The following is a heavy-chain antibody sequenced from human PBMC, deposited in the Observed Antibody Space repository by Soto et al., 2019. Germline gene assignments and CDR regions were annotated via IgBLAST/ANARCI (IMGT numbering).Heavy chain of an antibody. V-gene: IGHV1-18*01. Sequence: QVQLVQSGAEVKKPGASVKVSCKASGYTFTSYGISWVRQAPGQGLEWMGWISAYNGNTNYAQKLQGRVTMHTDTSTSTAYMELRSLRSDDTAVYYCARDRVIAAARLPTTLEYFQHWGQGTLVTVSS. J-gene: IGHJ1*01. CDR3: ARDRVIAAARLPTTLEYFQH. D-gene: IGHD6-13*01. CDR1: GYTFTSYG. CDR2: ISAYNGNT.